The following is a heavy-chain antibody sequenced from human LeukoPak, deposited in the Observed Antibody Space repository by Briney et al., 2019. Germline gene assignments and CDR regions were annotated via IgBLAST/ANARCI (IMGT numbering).Heavy chain of an antibody. CDR1: GFTFTTSA. CDR2: VSGSGGTT. CDR3: AKVMPLYQLQWGLYDY. J-gene: IGHJ4*02. V-gene: IGHV3-23*01. D-gene: IGHD2-2*01. Sequence: GGALRLSCAVSGFTFTTSAITWVRQAPGKGLEWVSDVSGSGGTTNYADSVKGRFTISRDNSNNTLYLQMNSLRAEDTAVYYCAKVMPLYQLQWGLYDYWGQGTLVTVSS.